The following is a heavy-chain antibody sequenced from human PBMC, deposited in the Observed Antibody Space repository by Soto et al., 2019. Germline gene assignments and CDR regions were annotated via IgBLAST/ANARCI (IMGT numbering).Heavy chain of an antibody. Sequence: QVQLVESGGGVVQPGRSLRLSCAASGFTFSSYAMHWVRQAPGKGLEWVAVISYDGSNKYYADSVKGRFTISRDNSKNTLYLQMNSLRAEDTAVYYCARDRVGAFDYWGQGTLVTVSS. V-gene: IGHV3-30-3*01. D-gene: IGHD1-26*01. CDR2: ISYDGSNK. J-gene: IGHJ4*02. CDR3: ARDRVGAFDY. CDR1: GFTFSSYA.